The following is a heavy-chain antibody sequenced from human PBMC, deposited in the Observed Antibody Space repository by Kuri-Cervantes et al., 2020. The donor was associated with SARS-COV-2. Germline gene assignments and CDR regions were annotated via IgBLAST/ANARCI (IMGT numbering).Heavy chain of an antibody. J-gene: IGHJ4*02. CDR3: ARDTLITMVRGVFDY. V-gene: IGHV1-69*10. CDR2: IIPILGIA. CDR1: GGTFSSYA. D-gene: IGHD3-10*01. Sequence: SVKVSCKASGGTFSSYAISWVRQAPGQGLEWMGGIIPILGIANYAQKSQGRVTITADKSTSTAYMELSSLRSEDTAVYYCARDTLITMVRGVFDYWGQGTLVTVSS.